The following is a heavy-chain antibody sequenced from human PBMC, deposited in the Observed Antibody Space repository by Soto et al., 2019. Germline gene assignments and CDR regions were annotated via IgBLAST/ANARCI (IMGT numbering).Heavy chain of an antibody. CDR3: ARDRSLWFGELSPFDY. CDR2: IIPIFGTA. Sequence: SVKVSCKASGGTFSSYAFSWVRQAPGQGLEWMGGIIPIFGTANYAQKFQGRVTITADKSTSTAYMELRSLRSEDTAVYYCARDRSLWFGELSPFDYWGQGTLVTVSS. J-gene: IGHJ4*02. V-gene: IGHV1-69*06. CDR1: GGTFSSYA. D-gene: IGHD3-10*01.